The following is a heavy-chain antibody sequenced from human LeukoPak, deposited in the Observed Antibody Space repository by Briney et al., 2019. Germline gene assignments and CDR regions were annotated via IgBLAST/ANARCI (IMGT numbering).Heavy chain of an antibody. J-gene: IGHJ4*02. D-gene: IGHD2-15*01. CDR2: ISGSSNST. CDR3: AKVDGYCRGGICYGGY. CDR1: GFTLSSYG. Sequence: GGSLRLSCAASGFTLSSYGMSWVRQAPGKGLEWVSGISGSSNSTYHADSVKGRFTISRDNSKNTLYLQMNSLRAEDTAVYYCAKVDGYCRGGICYGGYWGQGTLVTVSS. V-gene: IGHV3-23*01.